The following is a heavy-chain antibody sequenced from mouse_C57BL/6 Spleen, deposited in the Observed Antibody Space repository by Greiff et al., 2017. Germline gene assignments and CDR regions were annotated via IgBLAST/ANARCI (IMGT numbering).Heavy chain of an antibody. V-gene: IGHV1-9*01. CDR2: ILPGSGST. D-gene: IGHD1-1*01. J-gene: IGHJ2*01. CDR1: GYTFTGYW. Sequence: QVQLKQSGAELMKPGASVKLSCKATGYTFTGYWIEWVKQRPGHGLEWIGEILPGSGSTNYNEKFKGKATFTADTSSNTAYMQLSSLTTEDSAIYYCARGPYYYGSSYPYYFDYWGQGTTLTVSS. CDR3: ARGPYYYGSSYPYYFDY.